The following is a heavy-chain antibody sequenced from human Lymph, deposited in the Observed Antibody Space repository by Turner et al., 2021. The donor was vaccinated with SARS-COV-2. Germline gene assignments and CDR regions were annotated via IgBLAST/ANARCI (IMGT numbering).Heavy chain of an antibody. Sequence: QVQLQESGPRLVKPLETLSLTCTVSGGSMNRNSWSWIRQPPGKRLEWIGYIYYRGRTNYNPSLESRVTISVDTARNQFSRNLTSVTAADTAIYYCARETVNNWVDPWGQGTLVTVSS. V-gene: IGHV4-59*01. CDR3: ARETVNNWVDP. CDR1: GGSMNRNS. CDR2: IYYRGRT. J-gene: IGHJ5*02. D-gene: IGHD2-21*02.